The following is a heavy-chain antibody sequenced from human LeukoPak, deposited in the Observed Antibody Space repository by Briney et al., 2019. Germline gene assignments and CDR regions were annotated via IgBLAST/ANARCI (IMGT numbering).Heavy chain of an antibody. CDR2: ISYDGTNK. CDR3: AKSYGSGSYRIDY. V-gene: IGHV3-30*18. CDR1: GFTFSSYS. Sequence: GGSLRLSCAASGFTFSSYSMNWVRQAPGKGLEWVAVISYDGTNKYYGDFVKGRFTISRDNSKNTLYLQTNSLRAEDTAVYYCAKSYGSGSYRIDYWGQGTLVTVSS. J-gene: IGHJ4*02. D-gene: IGHD3-10*01.